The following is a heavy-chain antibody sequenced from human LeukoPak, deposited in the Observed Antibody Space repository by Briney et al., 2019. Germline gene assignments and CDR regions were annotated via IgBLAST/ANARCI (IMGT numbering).Heavy chain of an antibody. CDR1: GFTFKLYW. CDR2: INHDGSDT. J-gene: IGHJ4*02. CDR3: ARAMVGGYSYGSPSDY. Sequence: GGSLRLSCAASGFTFKLYWMHWVRQVPGRGPVWVSRINHDGSDTIYADSVKGRFTISRDDAKNTLYLQMNSLRAEDTAVYYCARAMVGGYSYGSPSDYWGQGTLVTVSS. D-gene: IGHD5-18*01. V-gene: IGHV3-74*01.